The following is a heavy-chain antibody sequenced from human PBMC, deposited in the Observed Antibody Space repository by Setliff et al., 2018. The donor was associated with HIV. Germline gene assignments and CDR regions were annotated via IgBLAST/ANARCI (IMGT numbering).Heavy chain of an antibody. CDR2: INTDGSST. Sequence: GGSLRLSCAASGFTFSSNWTHWVRQAPGKGLVWVSRINTDGSSTSYADSVKGRFTISRDNAKNTLYLQMNSLRAEDAAVYYCARPRQYYYGSGSYYYYYYMDVWGKGTTVTVSS. J-gene: IGHJ6*03. CDR3: ARPRQYYYGSGSYYYYYYMDV. D-gene: IGHD3-10*01. V-gene: IGHV3-74*01. CDR1: GFTFSSNW.